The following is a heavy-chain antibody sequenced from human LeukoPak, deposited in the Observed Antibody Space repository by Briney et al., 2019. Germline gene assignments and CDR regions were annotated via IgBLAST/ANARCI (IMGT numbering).Heavy chain of an antibody. J-gene: IGHJ4*02. D-gene: IGHD3-22*01. CDR3: AKGALPSSGYYYDRGEYYFDY. V-gene: IGHV3-30*04. CDR1: GFTFSSYA. Sequence: GGSLRLSCAASGFTFSSYAMHWVRQAPGKGLEWVAVISYDGSNKYYADSVKGRFTISRDNSKNTLYLQMNSLRAEDTAVYYCAKGALPSSGYYYDRGEYYFDYWGQGTLVTVSS. CDR2: ISYDGSNK.